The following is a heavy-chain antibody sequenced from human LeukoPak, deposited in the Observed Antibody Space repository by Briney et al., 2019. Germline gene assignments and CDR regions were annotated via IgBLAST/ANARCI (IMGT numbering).Heavy chain of an antibody. V-gene: IGHV1-69*01. J-gene: IGHJ4*02. CDR1: GGTLSDYV. D-gene: IGHD3-9*01. Sequence: SVKVSCKASGGTLSDYVISWVRQAPGQGLERMGGISPMSHKTNYAQKFQGRVAITADDSTSTAYLELRSLRSEDTAVYYCATYDIMTGFDYWGQETLVTVSS. CDR2: ISPMSHKT. CDR3: ATYDIMTGFDY.